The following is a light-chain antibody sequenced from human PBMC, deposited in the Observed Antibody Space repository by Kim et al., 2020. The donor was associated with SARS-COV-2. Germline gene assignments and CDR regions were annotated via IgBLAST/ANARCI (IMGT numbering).Light chain of an antibody. J-gene: IGLJ3*02. CDR2: DVS. CDR3: CSYAGNYIWV. V-gene: IGLV2-11*01. Sequence: GQSVTISCTGTSSDVGGYKFVSWYQQHPGKAPRLMIYDVSERPSGVPDRFSGSKSGNTASLTISGLQPEDEADYYCCSYAGNYIWVFGGGTQLPS. CDR1: SSDVGGYKF.